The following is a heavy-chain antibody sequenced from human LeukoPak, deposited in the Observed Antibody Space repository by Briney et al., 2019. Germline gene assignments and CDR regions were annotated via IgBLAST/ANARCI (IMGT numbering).Heavy chain of an antibody. CDR3: AALQH. V-gene: IGHV3-9*01. CDR1: GFTFDDYA. J-gene: IGHJ1*01. Sequence: PGGSLRLSCAASGFTFDDYAMHWVRQAPGKGLEWVSGISWNSGSIGYADSVKGRFTISRDNAKNSLYLQMNSLRAEDTDLYYCAALQHWGQGTLVTVSS. CDR2: ISWNSGSI.